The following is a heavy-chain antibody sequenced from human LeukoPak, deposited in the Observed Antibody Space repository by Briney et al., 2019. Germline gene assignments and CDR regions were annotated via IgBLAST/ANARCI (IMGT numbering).Heavy chain of an antibody. J-gene: IGHJ4*02. CDR3: TRSGTYVFDF. D-gene: IGHD1-26*01. V-gene: IGHV3-7*01. Sequence: GGSLILSCAASGFTFSNYWMSCVCHAPGGGVEWVANIKQDGSDIYYVDSVKGRLTISRDNAKNSLYLQMNSLRAEDTAVYYCTRSGTYVFDFWGQGTLVTVSS. CDR2: IKQDGSDI. CDR1: GFTFSNYW.